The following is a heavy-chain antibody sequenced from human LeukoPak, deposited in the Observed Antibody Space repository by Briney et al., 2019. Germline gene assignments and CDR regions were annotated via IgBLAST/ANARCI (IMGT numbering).Heavy chain of an antibody. CDR1: GYTFTSYY. J-gene: IGHJ4*02. D-gene: IGHD3-22*01. CDR3: ARAPPNLGGYYYDSSGYFDY. V-gene: IGHV1-18*04. Sequence: ASVKVSCKASGYTFTSYYMHWVRQAPGQGLEWMGWISAYNGNTNYSQKLQGRVTMTTDTSTSTAYMALRSLRSDDTAVYYCARAPPNLGGYYYDSSGYFDYWGQGTLVTVPS. CDR2: ISAYNGNT.